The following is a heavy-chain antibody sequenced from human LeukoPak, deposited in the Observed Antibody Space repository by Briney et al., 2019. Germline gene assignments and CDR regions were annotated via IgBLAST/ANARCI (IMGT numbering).Heavy chain of an antibody. CDR3: ARSHLYYSDSRLPEHIDY. CDR1: GFTFSSYW. V-gene: IGHV3-7*01. D-gene: IGHD3-22*01. J-gene: IGHJ4*02. Sequence: GGSLRLSCAASGFTFSSYWMSWVRQAPGKGLEWVANIRQDRSEKYYVDSVKGRFTISRDNAKNSLYLQMNSLRAEDTAVYYCARSHLYYSDSRLPEHIDYWGQGTLVTVSS. CDR2: IRQDRSEK.